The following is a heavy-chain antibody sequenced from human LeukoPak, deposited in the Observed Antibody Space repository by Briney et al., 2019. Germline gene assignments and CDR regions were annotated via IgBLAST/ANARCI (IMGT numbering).Heavy chain of an antibody. CDR3: ARDSPGYLAYDS. J-gene: IGHJ4*02. CDR1: GFTFSTYW. CDR2: REEDGSAT. D-gene: IGHD1-1*01. Sequence: AGSLRLSCAASGFTFSTYWMTWVRQAPGKWPEWVANREEDGSATYDVDSVKGRFTISRDNAKKSLYLQMNSLRAEDTAVYYCARDSPGYLAYDSWGQGTLVTVSS. V-gene: IGHV3-7*04.